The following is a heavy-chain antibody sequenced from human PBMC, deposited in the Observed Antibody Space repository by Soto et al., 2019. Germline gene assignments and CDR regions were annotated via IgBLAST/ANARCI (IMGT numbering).Heavy chain of an antibody. Sequence: SETLSLTCAVSGDSISSGGFSWSWIRQPPGKGLEWIGYIYHSGTSFYNPSLKSRVTISVDGSKNQFSLKVNSVTAAATAVYYCARERLAPAVNFDYGGRETLVTVSS. CDR3: ARERLAPAVNFDY. J-gene: IGHJ4*02. CDR1: GDSISSGGFS. D-gene: IGHD2-2*01. CDR2: IYHSGTS. V-gene: IGHV4-30-2*01.